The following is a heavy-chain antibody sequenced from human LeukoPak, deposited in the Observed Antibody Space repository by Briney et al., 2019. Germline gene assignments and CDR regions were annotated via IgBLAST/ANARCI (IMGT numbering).Heavy chain of an antibody. CDR1: GFRFSSYV. D-gene: IGHD1-26*01. J-gene: IGHJ4*02. V-gene: IGHV3-23*01. CDR3: ARVDSGNYDY. Sequence: GGSLRLSCAASGFRFSSYVMSWVRQAPGKGLEYVSSIDGSDGASYYADSVKGRFTISRDNSKNTLFLQMNSLRVEDTAVYYCARVDSGNYDYWGQGTPLTVSS. CDR2: IDGSDGAS.